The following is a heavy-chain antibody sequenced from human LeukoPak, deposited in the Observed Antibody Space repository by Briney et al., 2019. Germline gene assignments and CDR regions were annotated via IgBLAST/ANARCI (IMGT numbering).Heavy chain of an antibody. Sequence: ASVTVSCKASGYTFTSYGISWVRQAPGQGLEWMGWISAYNGNTNYAQKLQGRVTMTTDTSTSTAYMELRSLRSDDTAVYYCARDLYYYDSSGHDYWDQGTLVTVSS. CDR2: ISAYNGNT. D-gene: IGHD3-22*01. V-gene: IGHV1-18*01. J-gene: IGHJ4*02. CDR1: GYTFTSYG. CDR3: ARDLYYYDSSGHDY.